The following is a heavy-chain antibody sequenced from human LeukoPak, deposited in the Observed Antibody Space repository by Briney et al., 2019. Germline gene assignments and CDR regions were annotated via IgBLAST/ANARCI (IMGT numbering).Heavy chain of an antibody. J-gene: IGHJ4*02. Sequence: HPGGSLRLSCEASGFTFSNYSMNWVRQAPGKGLEWVSYIRSSSSTIYYADSVKGRFTISRDNAKNSVYLQMNSLREEDTAVYYCARNNWGIDYWGRGALVTVSS. V-gene: IGHV3-48*02. CDR3: ARNNWGIDY. CDR1: GFTFSNYS. D-gene: IGHD7-27*01. CDR2: IRSSSSTI.